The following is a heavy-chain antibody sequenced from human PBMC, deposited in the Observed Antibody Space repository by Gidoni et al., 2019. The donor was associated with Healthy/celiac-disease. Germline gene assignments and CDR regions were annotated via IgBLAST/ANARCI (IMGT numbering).Heavy chain of an antibody. CDR3: AKALDYGGNSYDY. CDR1: GFTFSSYG. CDR2: ISYDGSNK. Sequence: QVQLVESGGGVVQPGRSLRLSCAASGFTFSSYGMHWVRQAPGKGLEWVAVISYDGSNKYYADSVKGRFTISRDNSKNTLYLQMNSLRAEDTAVYYCAKALDYGGNSYDYWGQGTLVTVSS. V-gene: IGHV3-30*18. J-gene: IGHJ4*02. D-gene: IGHD4-17*01.